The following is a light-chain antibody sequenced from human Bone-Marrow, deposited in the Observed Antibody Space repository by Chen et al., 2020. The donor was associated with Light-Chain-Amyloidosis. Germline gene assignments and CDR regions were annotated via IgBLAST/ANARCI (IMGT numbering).Light chain of an antibody. CDR1: NSNIGINY. J-gene: IGLJ3*02. Sequence: QSVLTQPPSVSAAPGQKVTISCSGSNSNIGINYVSWYQQLPGTSPKLLIYENNQRPSEIPDRCSGSTSGTSATLGVAGLQTGDEADYYCATWDSSLTVWMFGGGTKLTVL. CDR3: ATWDSSLTVWM. CDR2: ENN. V-gene: IGLV1-51*02.